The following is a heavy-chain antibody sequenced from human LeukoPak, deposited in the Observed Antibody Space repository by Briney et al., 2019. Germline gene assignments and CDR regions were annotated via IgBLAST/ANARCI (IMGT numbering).Heavy chain of an antibody. CDR1: GGSISSYY. J-gene: IGHJ4*02. CDR2: IYYSGST. CDR3: ARVNYDILTGYQYYFDY. D-gene: IGHD3-9*01. V-gene: IGHV4-59*12. Sequence: PSETLSLTCTVSGGSISSYYWSWIRQPPGKGLEWIGYIYYSGSTNYNPSLKSRVTMSVDTSKNQFSLKLSSVTAADTAVYYCARVNYDILTGYQYYFDYWGQGTLVTVSS.